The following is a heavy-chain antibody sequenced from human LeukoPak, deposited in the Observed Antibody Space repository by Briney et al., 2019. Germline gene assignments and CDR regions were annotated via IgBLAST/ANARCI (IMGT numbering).Heavy chain of an antibody. CDR2: ISSSSSYI. V-gene: IGHV3-21*01. D-gene: IGHD3-3*01. CDR1: GFTFSSYS. CDR3: ARDLVLEWLAPHDAFDI. Sequence: GGSLRLSCAASGFTFSSYSMNWVRQAPGKGLEWVSSISSSSSYIYYADSVKGRFTISRDNAKNSLYLQMNSLRAEDTAVYYCARDLVLEWLAPHDAFDIWGQGTMVTVSS. J-gene: IGHJ3*02.